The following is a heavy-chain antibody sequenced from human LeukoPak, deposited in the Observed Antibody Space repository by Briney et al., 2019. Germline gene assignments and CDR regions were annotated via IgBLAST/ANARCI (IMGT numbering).Heavy chain of an antibody. CDR1: GCTFSSYA. V-gene: IGHV1-69*13. J-gene: IGHJ4*02. Sequence: SVNVSFKASGCTFSSYAIRWVRQPPSQGLEWMGGIITIFGTANYGQKFQGRVTITADESTRTDYMELSSLRSEDTAVYFCARVQGIKLELRCWGQGTLVTVSS. CDR3: ARVQGIKLELRC. CDR2: IITIFGTA. D-gene: IGHD1-7*01.